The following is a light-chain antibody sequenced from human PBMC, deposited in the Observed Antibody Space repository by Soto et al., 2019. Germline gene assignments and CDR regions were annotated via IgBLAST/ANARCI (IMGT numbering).Light chain of an antibody. CDR3: HQYNAYSHA. V-gene: IGKV1-5*03. CDR2: QAS. CDR1: ESVSRC. Sequence: DIQMTQSPSTLSASVGDRVTITCRASESVSRCLAWYQQKPGRTPKLLIYQASTLETGVPSRFSGSGSGTEFTLTISSLQPDDFATYYCHQYNAYSHAFGQGTKVEIK. J-gene: IGKJ1*01.